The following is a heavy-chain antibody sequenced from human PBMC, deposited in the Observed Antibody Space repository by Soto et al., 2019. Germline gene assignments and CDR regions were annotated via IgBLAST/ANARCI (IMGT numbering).Heavy chain of an antibody. CDR2: IYYSGST. CDR3: AREAPPNYSSSWSLGYFHY. D-gene: IGHD6-13*01. J-gene: IGHJ4*02. V-gene: IGHV4-59*01. CDR1: GGSISSYY. Sequence: SETLSLTCTVSGGSISSYYWSWIRQPPGKGLEWIGYIYYSGSTNYNLSLKSRVTISVDTSKNQFSLKLSSVTAADTAVYYCAREAPPNYSSSWSLGYFHYSGQGTLVTVSS.